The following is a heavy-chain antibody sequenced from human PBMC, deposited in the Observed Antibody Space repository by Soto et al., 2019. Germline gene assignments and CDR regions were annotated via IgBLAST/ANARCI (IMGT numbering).Heavy chain of an antibody. CDR1: GYTFTRYD. D-gene: IGHD6-6*01. V-gene: IGHV1-8*01. CDR2: MNRQTGNT. J-gene: IGHJ6*03. Sequence: QVQLVQSGSEGKEPGASMKISCQASGYTFTRYDITWVRQATGQGLEWMGWMNRQTGNTAYAEKFQGRVTMTRSTSINTAYMKLSGLRSEDTAVYYCARLSEESSSSNYYHFYMGVWGKGSTVTVSS. CDR3: ARLSEESSSSNYYHFYMGV.